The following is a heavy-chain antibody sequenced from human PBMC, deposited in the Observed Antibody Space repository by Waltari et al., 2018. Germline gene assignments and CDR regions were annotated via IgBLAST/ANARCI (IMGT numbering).Heavy chain of an antibody. CDR2: SSSSSSYI. V-gene: IGHV3-21*01. J-gene: IGHJ4*02. CDR3: ARPYYYDSSGYTGFDY. CDR1: GFTFSSYS. D-gene: IGHD3-22*01. Sequence: EVQLVESGGGLVKPGGSLRLSCAASGFTFSSYSMNWVRQAPGKGLEWVSSSSSSSSYIYYADSVKGRLTISRDNAKNSLYLQMNSLRAEDTAVYYCARPYYYDSSGYTGFDYWGQGTLVTVSS.